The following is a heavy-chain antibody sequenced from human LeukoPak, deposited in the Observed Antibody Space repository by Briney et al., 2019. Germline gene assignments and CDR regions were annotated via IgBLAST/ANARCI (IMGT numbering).Heavy chain of an antibody. CDR3: ARVEGYGSGSYTD. V-gene: IGHV3-64*01. D-gene: IGHD3-10*01. J-gene: IGHJ4*02. CDR1: GFTFSSYA. CDR2: ISSNVGST. Sequence: GRSLRLSCAASGFTFSSYAMHWVRQAPGKGLEYVSAISSNVGSTYYANSVKGRFTISRDNSKNTLYLQMGSLRAEDMAVYYCARVEGYGSGSYTDWGQGTLVTVSS.